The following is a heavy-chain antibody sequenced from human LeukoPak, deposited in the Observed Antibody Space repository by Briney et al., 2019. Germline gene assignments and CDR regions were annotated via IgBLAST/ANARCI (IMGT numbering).Heavy chain of an antibody. V-gene: IGHV3-23*01. CDR3: AKKGFHMMGISRITIFGVDEGDDAFDI. Sequence: GGSLRLSCAASGFTFSNYAMSWVRQAPGKGLEWVSAISGSGGSTYYGDSVKGRFTISRDNSKNTLYLQMNSLRAEDTAVYYCAKKGFHMMGISRITIFGVDEGDDAFDIWGQGTMVTVSS. CDR2: ISGSGGST. D-gene: IGHD3-3*01. J-gene: IGHJ3*02. CDR1: GFTFSNYA.